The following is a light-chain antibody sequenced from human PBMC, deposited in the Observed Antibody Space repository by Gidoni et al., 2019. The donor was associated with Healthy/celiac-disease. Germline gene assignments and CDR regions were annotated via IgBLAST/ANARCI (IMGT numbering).Light chain of an antibody. J-gene: IGKJ1*01. CDR3: QQYYSTLRT. Sequence: DIVMTQSTDSLAVSLGERATINCKSSQSVLYSSNNKNYLAWYQQKPGQPPKLLIYWASTRESGVPDRFSGSGSGTDFTLTISSLQAEDVAVYYCQQYYSTLRTFGQXTKVEIK. CDR1: QSVLYSSNNKNY. V-gene: IGKV4-1*01. CDR2: WAS.